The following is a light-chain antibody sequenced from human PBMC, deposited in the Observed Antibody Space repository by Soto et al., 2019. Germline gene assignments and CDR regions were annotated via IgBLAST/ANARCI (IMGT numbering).Light chain of an antibody. CDR2: GAS. CDR1: QSVSSN. Sequence: EIVMTQSPATLSVSPGERATLSCRASQSVSSNLAWYQQKPGQTPRLLIYGASTRATGIPARFSGSGSGTEFTLTISSLQSEDFAVYYCQQYNNWPDTFGQGTKVDIK. V-gene: IGKV3-15*01. CDR3: QQYNNWPDT. J-gene: IGKJ1*01.